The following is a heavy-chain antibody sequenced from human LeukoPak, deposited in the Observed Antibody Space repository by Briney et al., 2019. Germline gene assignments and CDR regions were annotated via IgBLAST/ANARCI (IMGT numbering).Heavy chain of an antibody. V-gene: IGHV1-18*01. CDR3: ASSLVMWWQGRDSDAFDI. J-gene: IGHJ3*02. Sequence: ASVKVSCKASGYTFTSYGISWVRQAPGQGLEWMGWISAYNGNTNYAQKLQGRVTMTTDTSTSTAYMELRSLRSDDTAVYYCASSLVMWWQGRDSDAFDIWGQGTMVTVSS. CDR2: ISAYNGNT. CDR1: GYTFTSYG. D-gene: IGHD2-21*01.